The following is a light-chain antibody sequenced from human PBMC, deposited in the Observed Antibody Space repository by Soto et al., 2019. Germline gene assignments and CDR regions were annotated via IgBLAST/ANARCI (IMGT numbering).Light chain of an antibody. CDR1: SSDVGGYDC. CDR3: CSYTTTNTFYV. CDR2: DVR. Sequence: QSVLTQPRSVSGSPGQSVTISCTGTSSDVGGYDCVSWYQQHPGRAPKLMVYDVRERPSGVSDRFSGSKSGNTASLTISGLQAEDEADYFCCSYTTTNTFYVFGTGTKVTV. V-gene: IGLV2-11*01. J-gene: IGLJ1*01.